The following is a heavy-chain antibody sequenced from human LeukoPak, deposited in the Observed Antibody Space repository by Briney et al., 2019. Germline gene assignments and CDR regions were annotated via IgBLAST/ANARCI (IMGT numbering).Heavy chain of an antibody. Sequence: PSETLSLTCTVSGGSISSSSYYWGWIRQPPGKGLEWMGSIYYSGSTYYNPSLKSRVTISVDTSKNQFSLKLSSVTAADTAVYYCARVRTVDFPYQYYMDVWGKGTTVTVSS. CDR1: GGSISSSSYY. CDR3: ARVRTVDFPYQYYMDV. D-gene: IGHD2-2*01. CDR2: IYYSGST. J-gene: IGHJ6*03. V-gene: IGHV4-39*07.